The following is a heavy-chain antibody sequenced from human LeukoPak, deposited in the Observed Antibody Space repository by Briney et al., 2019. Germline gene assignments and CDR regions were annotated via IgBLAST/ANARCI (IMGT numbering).Heavy chain of an antibody. CDR3: ARAPRAYGPFDY. CDR2: ISSSSSYI. CDR1: GFPFSSYS. D-gene: IGHD3-16*01. J-gene: IGHJ4*02. Sequence: GSLRLSFAASGFPFSSYSMNWVRQAPGKGVEWVSSISSSSSYIYYADSVKGRFTISRDNAKNSLYLQMNSLRAEDTAVYYCARAPRAYGPFDYWGQGTLVTVSS. V-gene: IGHV3-21*01.